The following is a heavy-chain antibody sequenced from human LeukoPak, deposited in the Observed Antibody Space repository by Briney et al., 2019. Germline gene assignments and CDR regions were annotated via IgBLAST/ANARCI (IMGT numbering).Heavy chain of an antibody. CDR3: ASTNRLDY. Sequence: QSGGSLRLSCAASGFTFGSYWMHWVRQAPGKGPVWVSRINSDGSSTSYADSVKGRFSISRDNAKNTLYLQMSSLRVEDTAVYYCASTNRLDYWGQGTLVTVSS. CDR1: GFTFGSYW. CDR2: INSDGSST. J-gene: IGHJ4*02. V-gene: IGHV3-74*01. D-gene: IGHD2/OR15-2a*01.